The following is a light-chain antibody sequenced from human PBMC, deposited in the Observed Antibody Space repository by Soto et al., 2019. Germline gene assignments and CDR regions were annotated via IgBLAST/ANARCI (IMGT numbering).Light chain of an antibody. CDR1: QSVYNN. CDR2: GAS. Sequence: EVVMTQSPATVSVSPGDSATLTCRASQSVYNNLAWYQQKTRQAPRLLIYGASSRATGLPVRFSGSGSGTEFTLPISDQQSEDSAVDFCQQYNNWPPLTFGGGTKVEI. CDR3: QQYNNWPPLT. V-gene: IGKV3-15*01. J-gene: IGKJ4*01.